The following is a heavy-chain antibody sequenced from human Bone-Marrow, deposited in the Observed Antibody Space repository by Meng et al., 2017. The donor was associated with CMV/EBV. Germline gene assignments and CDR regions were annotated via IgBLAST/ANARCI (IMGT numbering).Heavy chain of an antibody. CDR3: ARQIDEKYIVVVPAAIRGIDY. Sequence: GGSLRLSCAASGFTFSSYSMNWVRQAPGKGLEWVSSISSSSSYIYYADSVKGRFTISRDNAKNSLYLQMNSLRAEDTAVYYCARQIDEKYIVVVPAAIRGIDYWGQATLVTVSS. J-gene: IGHJ4*02. CDR2: ISSSSSYI. D-gene: IGHD2-2*02. CDR1: GFTFSSYS. V-gene: IGHV3-21*01.